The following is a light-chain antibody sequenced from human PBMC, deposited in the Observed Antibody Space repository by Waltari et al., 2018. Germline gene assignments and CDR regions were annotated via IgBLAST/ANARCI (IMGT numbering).Light chain of an antibody. Sequence: QSVLTQPPSVSAAPGQKVTISCSGTTSNIANNSVSWYNQLPGTAPKLLIYDKDKRPAGIPDRFSGSNAGSSATLGITGLQAGDEADYYCGTWDSSLNVYVFGTGTKVTVL. J-gene: IGLJ1*01. V-gene: IGLV1-51*01. CDR3: GTWDSSLNVYV. CDR1: TSNIANNS. CDR2: DKD.